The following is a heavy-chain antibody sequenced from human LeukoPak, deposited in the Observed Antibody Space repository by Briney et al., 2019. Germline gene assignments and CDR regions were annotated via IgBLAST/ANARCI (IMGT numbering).Heavy chain of an antibody. Sequence: GGSLRLSWTASGFTFDNYAMHWVRHPPGKGLQWVSLITGDGGGTYHADSVTGRFTISRENIKNSVYLQMNSLKAGDIALYFCAKDKYYGSGTYRELDYWGQGTLVPVPS. CDR2: ITGDGGGT. D-gene: IGHD3-10*01. V-gene: IGHV3-43*02. J-gene: IGHJ4*02. CDR1: GFTFDNYA. CDR3: AKDKYYGSGTYRELDY.